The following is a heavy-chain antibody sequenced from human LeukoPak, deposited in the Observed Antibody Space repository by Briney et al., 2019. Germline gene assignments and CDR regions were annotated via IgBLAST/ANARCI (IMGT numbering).Heavy chain of an antibody. CDR3: AAIPVFGVVLHQEPV. J-gene: IGHJ6*04. Sequence: ASVKVSCKASGGTFSSYALNWVRQAPGQGLEWMGVFIPVLGTANSTQKFHDRLTITADISTNTAYMELSSLRSEDTAVYFCAAIPVFGVVLHQEPVWGKGTTVTVSS. D-gene: IGHD3-3*01. V-gene: IGHV1-69*10. CDR1: GGTFSSYA. CDR2: FIPVLGTA.